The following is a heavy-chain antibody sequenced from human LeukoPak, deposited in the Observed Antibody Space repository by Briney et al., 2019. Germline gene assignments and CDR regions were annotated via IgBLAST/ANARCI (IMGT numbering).Heavy chain of an antibody. V-gene: IGHV3-74*01. CDR2: INSDGSST. D-gene: IGHD6-19*01. Sequence: GGSLRLSCAASGFTFSSYWMHWVRQAPGKGLVWVSRINSDGSSTSYADSVKGRFTISRDNAKNTLYLQMNSLRAEDTAVYYCARARGWYYDYYYYYMDVWGKGTTVTISS. J-gene: IGHJ6*03. CDR3: ARARGWYYDYYYYYMDV. CDR1: GFTFSSYW.